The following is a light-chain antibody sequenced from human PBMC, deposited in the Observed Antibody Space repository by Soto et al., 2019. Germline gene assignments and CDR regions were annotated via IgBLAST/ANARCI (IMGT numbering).Light chain of an antibody. J-gene: IGKJ4*01. V-gene: IGKV3-15*01. Sequence: EIVMTQSPATPSVSPGEKAPPSCRASQSVSSNLAWYQQKPGQAPRLLIYGASTRATGIPARFSGSGSGTEFTLTISSLQSEDFAVYYCQQYNNWPLTFGGGTKVDIK. CDR3: QQYNNWPLT. CDR2: GAS. CDR1: QSVSSN.